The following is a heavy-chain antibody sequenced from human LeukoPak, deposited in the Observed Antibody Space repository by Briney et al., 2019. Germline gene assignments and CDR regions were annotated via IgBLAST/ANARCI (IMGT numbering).Heavy chain of an antibody. CDR2: IFYSGSS. D-gene: IGHD5-24*01. J-gene: IGHJ4*02. V-gene: IGHV4-59*01. CDR3: AARAERFFDY. Sequence: SGTLSLTWTVSGDSLNSYYWRWIREPPGEGVQWIGYIFYSGSSNYNASLRSRVAISVDTSKNQFSLKLPSVTAADTAVYYCAARAERFFDYWGQGILVTVSS. CDR1: GDSLNSYY.